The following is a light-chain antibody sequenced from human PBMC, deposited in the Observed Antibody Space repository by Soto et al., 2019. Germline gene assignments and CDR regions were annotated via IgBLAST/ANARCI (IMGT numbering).Light chain of an antibody. J-gene: IGKJ5*01. V-gene: IGKV1-39*01. Sequence: DIQMTQSPSSLSASVGDRVTITCRASQSIKMYLNWYQQKPGKAPNLLIYGASTLQTGVPSRFSGSGSGTEFTLTINSLQPEDFATYYCQQSYTTPPITFGQGTRL. CDR3: QQSYTTPPIT. CDR2: GAS. CDR1: QSIKMY.